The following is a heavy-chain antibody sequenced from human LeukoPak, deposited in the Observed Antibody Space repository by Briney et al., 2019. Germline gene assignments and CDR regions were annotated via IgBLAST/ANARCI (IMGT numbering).Heavy chain of an antibody. CDR3: ARDQGSLTRSWYTGY. CDR2: INPYSGDT. CDR1: GYTFTGYH. J-gene: IGHJ4*02. Sequence: ASVKVSCKASGYTFTGYHIHWVRQAPGQGLEWMGRINPYSGDTNFAQKFQGRVTMTRDTSITTAYMDLSSLTPDDAAVYFCARDQGSLTRSWYTGYWGQGTQVTVSS. D-gene: IGHD6-13*01. V-gene: IGHV1-2*06.